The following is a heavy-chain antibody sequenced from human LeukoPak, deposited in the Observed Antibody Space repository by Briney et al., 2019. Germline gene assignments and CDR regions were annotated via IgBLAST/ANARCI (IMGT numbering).Heavy chain of an antibody. J-gene: IGHJ6*03. CDR2: ISGSGGST. V-gene: IGHV3-23*01. CDR1: GFTFSSYG. Sequence: GGSLRLSCAASGFTFSSYGVSWVRQAPGKGLEWVSAISGSGGSTYYADSVKGRFTISRDNSKNTLYLQMNSLRAEDTAVYYCAKEGAHYYYYMDVWGKGTTVTISS. CDR3: AKEGAHYYYYMDV.